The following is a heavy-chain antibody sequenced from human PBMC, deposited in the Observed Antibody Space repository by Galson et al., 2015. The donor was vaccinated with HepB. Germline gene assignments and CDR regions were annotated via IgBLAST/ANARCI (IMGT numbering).Heavy chain of an antibody. D-gene: IGHD3-22*01. V-gene: IGHV3-30-3*01. CDR2: ISYDGSNK. CDR3: ARDLLDSSGYRLDY. CDR1: GFTFSSYA. J-gene: IGHJ4*02. Sequence: SLRLSCAASGFTFSSYAMHWVRQAPGKGLEWVAVISYDGSNKYYADSVKGRFTISRDNSKNTLYLQMNSLRAEDTAVYYCARDLLDSSGYRLDYWGQGTLVTVSS.